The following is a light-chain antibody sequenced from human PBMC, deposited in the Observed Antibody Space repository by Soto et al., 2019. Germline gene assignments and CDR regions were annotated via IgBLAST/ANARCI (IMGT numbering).Light chain of an antibody. CDR1: QSISNY. J-gene: IGKJ1*01. V-gene: IGKV1-39*01. Sequence: DIQMTQSPSSRSASVGDRVTITCRASQSISNYLNWYQQKPGKAPKLLMYAASSLQSGVPSRFGGSGSGTDFTLTISSLPPEDFATNYCQQSYSTPRTFGKGTKVEIK. CDR2: AAS. CDR3: QQSYSTPRT.